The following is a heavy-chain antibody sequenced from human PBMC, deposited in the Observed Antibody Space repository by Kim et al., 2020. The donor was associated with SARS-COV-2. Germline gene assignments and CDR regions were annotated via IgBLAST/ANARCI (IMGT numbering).Heavy chain of an antibody. CDR3: ARGATIRLQFRYYGMDV. V-gene: IGHV3-33*01. CDR1: GFTFSSYG. J-gene: IGHJ6*02. CDR2: IWYDGSNK. Sequence: GGSLRLSCAASGFTFSSYGMHWVRQAPGKGLEWVAVIWYDGSNKYYADSVKGRFTISRDNSKNTLYLQMNSLRAEDTAVYYCARGATIRLQFRYYGMDVWGQGTTVTVSS. D-gene: IGHD5-12*01.